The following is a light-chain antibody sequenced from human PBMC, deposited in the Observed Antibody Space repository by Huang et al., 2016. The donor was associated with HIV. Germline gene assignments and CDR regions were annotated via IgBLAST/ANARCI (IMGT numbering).Light chain of an antibody. CDR1: QSVSRN. Sequence: EIVMTQSPATLSVSPGEGATLSCRASQSVSRNLAWYQQKPGQVPRLLIYGASTRATGSPARFSGSGSGAEFTLTISSLQSEDFAVYFCQQYNDWPPHTFGQGTKVDIK. J-gene: IGKJ2*01. CDR2: GAS. CDR3: QQYNDWPPHT. V-gene: IGKV3-15*01.